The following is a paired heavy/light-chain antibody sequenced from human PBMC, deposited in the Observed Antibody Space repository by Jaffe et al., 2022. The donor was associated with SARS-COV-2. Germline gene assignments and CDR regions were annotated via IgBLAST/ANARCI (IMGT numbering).Heavy chain of an antibody. Sequence: QLVESGGGLVQPGGSLRLSCTAPGFTLSIYWMIWVRQAPGKGLEWVANINQDGSEKSYMDSVKGRFSISRDNAKNSLYLQMDGLRAEDTAVYYCARDRDYSDARIHYDAFDIWGQGTKVSVSS. D-gene: IGHD3-22*01. CDR1: GFTLSIYW. V-gene: IGHV3-7*01. J-gene: IGHJ3*02. CDR3: ARDRDYSDARIHYDAFDI. CDR2: INQDGSEK.
Light chain of an antibody. CDR1: QGIRND. V-gene: IGKV1-6*01. CDR3: LQDYNYPRT. CDR2: ATS. J-gene: IGKJ1*01. Sequence: AIQMTQSPSSLSASVGDRVTITCRASQGIRNDLGWYQQKPGKAPKLLIYATSSLQSGVPSRFSGSGSGTDFTLTISSLQAEDFATYYCLQDYNYPRTFGQGTKVEIK.